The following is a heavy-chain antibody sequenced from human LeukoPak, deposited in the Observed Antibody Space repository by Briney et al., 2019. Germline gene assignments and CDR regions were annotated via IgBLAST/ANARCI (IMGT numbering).Heavy chain of an antibody. V-gene: IGHV3-7*04. CDR2: TKQDGNEQ. CDR3: ARSMTGSGSYYPYFDY. D-gene: IGHD3-10*01. Sequence: PWGSLRLSCAASGFTFNNYWMSWVRQAPGKGLEWVANTKQDGNEQYYVDSVAGRFTISRDNAKNSLYLQMNSLRAEDTAVYYCARSMTGSGSYYPYFDYWGQGTLVTVSS. CDR1: GFTFNNYW. J-gene: IGHJ4*02.